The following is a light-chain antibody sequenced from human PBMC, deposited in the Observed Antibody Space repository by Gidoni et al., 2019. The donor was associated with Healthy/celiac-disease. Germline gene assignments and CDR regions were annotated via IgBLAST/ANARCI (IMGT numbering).Light chain of an antibody. CDR2: EVS. V-gene: IGLV2-14*01. CDR1: RSHVGGYNY. J-gene: IGLJ3*02. Sequence: QSALTQPASVSGSPGQSLTISCTGTRSHVGGYNYVSWYQQHPGQAPKLRIYEVSTRPSGVSNRFSGAKSGNTASLTISGLQAEDEADYYCSSYTSSSPWVFGGGTKLTVL. CDR3: SSYTSSSPWV.